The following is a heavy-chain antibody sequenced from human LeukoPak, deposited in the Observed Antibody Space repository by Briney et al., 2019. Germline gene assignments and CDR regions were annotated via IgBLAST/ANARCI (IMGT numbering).Heavy chain of an antibody. CDR1: GFSISRDW. J-gene: IGHJ3*02. CDR3: ARSGSKNSSSWYDAFDI. D-gene: IGHD6-13*01. CDR2: IKQDGSEK. Sequence: GGGLRLSCEASGFSISRDWVSWGSQDPGKGLEWVANIKQDGSEKYYVDSVKGRFTISRDNAKNSLYLQMNSLRAEDTAVYYCARSGSKNSSSWYDAFDIWGQGTMVTVSS. V-gene: IGHV3-7*01.